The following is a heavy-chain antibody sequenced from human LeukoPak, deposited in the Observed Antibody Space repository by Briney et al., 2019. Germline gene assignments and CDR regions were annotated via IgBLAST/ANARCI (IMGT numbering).Heavy chain of an antibody. Sequence: AGGSLRLSCAASGFTFNSYWMNWVRPAPGKGLEWVANIKQDGSEKNYVDSVKGRFTISRDNAKNSLYLQMNSLRAEDTAVYYCARGLGSSVWSFDYWGQGTLVTVSS. D-gene: IGHD6-19*01. CDR1: GFTFNSYW. CDR2: IKQDGSEK. CDR3: ARGLGSSVWSFDY. V-gene: IGHV3-7*03. J-gene: IGHJ4*02.